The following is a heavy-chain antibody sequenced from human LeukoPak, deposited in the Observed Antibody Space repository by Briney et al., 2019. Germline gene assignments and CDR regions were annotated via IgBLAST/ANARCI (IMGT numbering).Heavy chain of an antibody. V-gene: IGHV4-61*01. Sequence: SETLSLTCIVSGGSFSSGSYYWGWLRQPPGRGLEWIGYIYYSGSTNYNPSLKSRVTISVDTSKNQFSLKLSSVTAADTAVYYCARGANVPLLWFGVAGGYFDYWGQGTLVTVSS. CDR2: IYYSGST. CDR1: GGSFSSGSYY. CDR3: ARGANVPLLWFGVAGGYFDY. J-gene: IGHJ4*02. D-gene: IGHD3-10*01.